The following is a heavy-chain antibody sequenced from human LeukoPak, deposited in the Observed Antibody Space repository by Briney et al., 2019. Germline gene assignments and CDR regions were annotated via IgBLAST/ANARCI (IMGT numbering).Heavy chain of an antibody. CDR1: GGSFSGYY. CDR3: ARGAHCSSTSCYEAVRRDFDY. J-gene: IGHJ4*02. CDR2: INHSGST. D-gene: IGHD2-2*01. V-gene: IGHV4-34*01. Sequence: SETLSLICAVYGGSFSGYYWSWIRQPPGKGLEWIREINHSGSTNYNPSLKSRVTISVDTSKNQFSLKLSSVTAADTAVCYCARGAHCSSTSCYEAVRRDFDYWGQGTLVTVSS.